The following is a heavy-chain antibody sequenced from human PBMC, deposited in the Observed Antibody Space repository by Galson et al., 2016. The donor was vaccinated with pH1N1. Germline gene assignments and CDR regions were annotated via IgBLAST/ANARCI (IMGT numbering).Heavy chain of an antibody. J-gene: IGHJ4*02. CDR3: ATEDYYTSLY. CDR1: GFIFSDYW. Sequence: SLRLSCAASGFIFSDYWMSWVRQAPGKGLEWVAKINQDGSRKYYVDSMKGRCTICSDNAENSLSLQMNSLRVEDTALYYCATEDYYTSLYWGQGILVTVSS. V-gene: IGHV3-7*01. CDR2: INQDGSRK. D-gene: IGHD1-26*01.